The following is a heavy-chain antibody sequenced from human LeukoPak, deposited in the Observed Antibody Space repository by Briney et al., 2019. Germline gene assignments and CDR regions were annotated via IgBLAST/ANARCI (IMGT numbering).Heavy chain of an antibody. CDR3: ARDRQGLDAFDI. CDR2: TYYSGST. CDR1: GGSISSYY. D-gene: IGHD3-22*01. V-gene: IGHV4-59*01. J-gene: IGHJ3*02. Sequence: PSETLSLTCTVSGGSISSYYWSWIRQPPGKGLEWIGYTYYSGSTNYNPSLKSRATISVDTSKNQFSLKLSSVTAADTAVYYCARDRQGLDAFDIWGQGTMVTVSS.